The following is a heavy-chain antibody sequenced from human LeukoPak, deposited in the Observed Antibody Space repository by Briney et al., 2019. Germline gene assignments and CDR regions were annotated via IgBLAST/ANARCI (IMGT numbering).Heavy chain of an antibody. CDR1: GYSFTSYW. D-gene: IGHD1-1*01. CDR3: ARRAGTTGTTGAFDI. Sequence: PGESLKISCKGSGYSFTSYWIGWVRQMPGKGLEWLGIIYPGDSDTRYSPSFQGQVTISADKSISTAYLQWSSLKASDTAMYYCARRAGTTGTTGAFDIWGQGTMVTVSS. V-gene: IGHV5-51*01. J-gene: IGHJ3*02. CDR2: IYPGDSDT.